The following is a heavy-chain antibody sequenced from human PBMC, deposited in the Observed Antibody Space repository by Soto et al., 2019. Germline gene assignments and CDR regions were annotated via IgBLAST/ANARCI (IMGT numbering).Heavy chain of an antibody. J-gene: IGHJ4*02. D-gene: IGHD2-2*01. CDR2: TSYDGSNK. Sequence: QVQLVESGGGVVQPGRSLRLSCAASGYVFNHYGLHWVRQAPGKGLEWLTLTSYDGSNKQYADSVKGRFTISRDDSKNTVYLQMNDLRAEDTAFYYCARDKGSSSWHSFDNWGQGTLVTVSS. CDR3: ARDKGSSSWHSFDN. CDR1: GYVFNHYG. V-gene: IGHV3-33*01.